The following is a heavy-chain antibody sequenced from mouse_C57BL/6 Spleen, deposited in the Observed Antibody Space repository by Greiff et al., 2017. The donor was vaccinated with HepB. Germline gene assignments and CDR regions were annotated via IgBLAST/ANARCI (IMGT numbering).Heavy chain of an antibody. V-gene: IGHV5-6*01. CDR3: ARHEDYYGSSYLAWFAY. J-gene: IGHJ3*01. Sequence: EVKLMESGGDLVKPGGSLKLSCAASGFTFSSYVMSWVRQTPDKRLEWVATISSGGSYTYYPDSVKGRFTISRDNAKNTLYLQMSSLKSEDTAMYYCARHEDYYGSSYLAWFAYWGQGTLVTVSA. D-gene: IGHD1-1*01. CDR1: GFTFSSYV. CDR2: ISSGGSYT.